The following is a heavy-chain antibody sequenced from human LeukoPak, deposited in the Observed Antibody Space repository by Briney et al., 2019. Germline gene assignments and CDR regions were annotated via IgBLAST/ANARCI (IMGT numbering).Heavy chain of an antibody. CDR3: ARELPGPFDY. Sequence: PGGSLRLSCAASGFTFSSYEMNWVRQAPGKGLEWVSYISVGGSSIYYADSVKGRFTISRDNAKNSLYLQMNSLRAEDTAVYYCARELPGPFDYWGQGTLVTVSS. CDR1: GFTFSSYE. V-gene: IGHV3-48*03. CDR2: ISVGGSSI. D-gene: IGHD1-14*01. J-gene: IGHJ4*02.